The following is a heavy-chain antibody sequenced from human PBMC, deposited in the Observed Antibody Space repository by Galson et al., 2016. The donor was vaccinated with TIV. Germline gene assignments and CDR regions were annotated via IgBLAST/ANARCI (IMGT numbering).Heavy chain of an antibody. CDR1: GSSFATFW. D-gene: IGHD3-3*01. V-gene: IGHV5-51*01. CDR2: IYPADSET. CDR3: ARHHDFWSGPGYFYMDV. Sequence: QSGAEVTKPGESLKISCKASGSSFATFWVGWVRQMPGQGLEWMGVIYPADSETRYSPSFQGQVTISADKSISTAYLQWSSLKASDTATYYCARHHDFWSGPGYFYMDVWGKGTTVSVSS. J-gene: IGHJ6*03.